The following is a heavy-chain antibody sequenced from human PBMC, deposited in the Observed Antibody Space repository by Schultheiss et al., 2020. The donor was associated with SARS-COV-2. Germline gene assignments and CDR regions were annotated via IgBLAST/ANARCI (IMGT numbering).Heavy chain of an antibody. CDR3: ARNLRGYSGYNWFDP. CDR2: ISDSGGST. Sequence: GGSLRLSCAASGFTFSNAWMSWVRQAPGKGLEWVSAISDSGGSTYYADSVKGRFTISRDNSKNTLYLQMNSLRAEDTAVYYCARNLRGYSGYNWFDPWGQGTLVTVSS. V-gene: IGHV3-23*01. D-gene: IGHD5-12*01. CDR1: GFTFSNAW. J-gene: IGHJ5*02.